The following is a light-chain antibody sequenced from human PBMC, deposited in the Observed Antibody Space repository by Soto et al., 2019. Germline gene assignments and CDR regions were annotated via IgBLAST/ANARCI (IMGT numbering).Light chain of an antibody. CDR2: KVS. CDR3: MQASHWPYT. J-gene: IGKJ2*01. CDR1: QNLLYSDGNTY. V-gene: IGKV2-30*01. Sequence: DAVMTQAPLSLPVTLGQPASISCKSSQNLLYSDGNTYLNWFQPRPGQSPRRLMAKVSNRDTGVPDRFSGSGSGSDFTLKISRVEAEDVGIYYCMQASHWPYTFGQGTKLEIK.